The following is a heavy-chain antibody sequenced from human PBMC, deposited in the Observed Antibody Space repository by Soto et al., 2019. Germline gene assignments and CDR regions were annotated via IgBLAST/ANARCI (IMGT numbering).Heavy chain of an antibody. D-gene: IGHD6-19*01. CDR3: ARPLVAPVAGPYYYGMDV. V-gene: IGHV3-33*01. J-gene: IGHJ6*02. CDR2: IWYDGNTK. CDR1: GFTFNTYG. Sequence: VGSLRLSCAASGFTFNTYGFNWVRRAPGKGLEWVAVIWYDGNTKYYADSVKGRFTISRDNLKNTLYLQMNSLTAEDTAVYYCARPLVAPVAGPYYYGMDVWGQGTTVTVSS.